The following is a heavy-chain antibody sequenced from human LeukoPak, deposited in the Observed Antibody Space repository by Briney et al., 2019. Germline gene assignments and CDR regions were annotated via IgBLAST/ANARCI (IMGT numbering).Heavy chain of an antibody. CDR1: GGSFSGYY. CDR2: INHSGST. V-gene: IGHV4-34*01. CDR3: AREPGPSWWEKQGAFDI. Sequence: SETLSLTCAVYGGSFSGYYWSWIRQPPGKGLEWIGEINHSGSTNYNPSLKSRVTISVDTSKNQFSLKLSSVTAADTAVYYCAREPGPSWWEKQGAFDIWGQGTMVTVSS. D-gene: IGHD1-26*01. J-gene: IGHJ3*02.